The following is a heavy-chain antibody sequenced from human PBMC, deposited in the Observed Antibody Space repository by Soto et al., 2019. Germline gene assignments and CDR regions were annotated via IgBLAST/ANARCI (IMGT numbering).Heavy chain of an antibody. Sequence: TLSLTCTVSGGSISSGGYYWSWIRQHPGKGLEWIGYIYYSGSTYYNPSLKSRVTISVDTSKNQFSLKLSSVTAADTAVYYCAREYCSSTSCYKKHFDYWGQGTLVTVSS. D-gene: IGHD2-2*02. CDR2: IYYSGST. CDR1: GGSISSGGYY. CDR3: AREYCSSTSCYKKHFDY. V-gene: IGHV4-31*03. J-gene: IGHJ4*02.